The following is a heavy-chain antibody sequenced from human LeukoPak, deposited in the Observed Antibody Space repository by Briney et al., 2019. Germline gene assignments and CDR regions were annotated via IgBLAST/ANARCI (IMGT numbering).Heavy chain of an antibody. CDR2: IGGSGGST. CDR3: AKSSREGSSWYGVHNWFDP. J-gene: IGHJ5*02. CDR1: GFTFSSYA. V-gene: IGHV3-23*01. Sequence: PGGSLRLSCAASGFTFSSYAMSWVRQAPGKGLEWVSAIGGSGGSTYYADSVKGRFTISRDNSKNTLYLQMNSLRAEDTAVYYCAKSSREGSSWYGVHNWFDPWGQGTLVTVSS. D-gene: IGHD6-13*01.